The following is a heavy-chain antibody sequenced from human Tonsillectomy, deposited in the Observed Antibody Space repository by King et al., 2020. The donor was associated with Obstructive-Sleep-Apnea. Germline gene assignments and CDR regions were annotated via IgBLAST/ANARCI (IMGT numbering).Heavy chain of an antibody. Sequence: VQLQQWGAGLLKPSETLSLTCGVLGGSFSDYYWSWIRQPPGKGLEWIGEINHSGSTNYNPSLESRVAISVDTSKNQFSLKLNSVTAADTAVYYCARGSGAAAVNWFDPWGQGTLVTVSS. V-gene: IGHV4-34*01. CDR2: INHSGST. CDR1: GGSFSDYY. CDR3: ARGSGAAAVNWFDP. J-gene: IGHJ5*02. D-gene: IGHD6-13*01.